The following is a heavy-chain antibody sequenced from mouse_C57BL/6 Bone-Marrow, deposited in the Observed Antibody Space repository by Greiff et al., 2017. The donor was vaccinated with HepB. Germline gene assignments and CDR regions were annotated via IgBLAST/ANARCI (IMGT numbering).Heavy chain of an antibody. J-gene: IGHJ2*01. Sequence: EVQLQESGPELVKPGASVKISCKASGYSFTDYNMNWVKQSHGKSLEWIGVINPNYGTTSYNQKFKGKATLTVDQSSSTAYMQLNSLTSEDSAVYYCASGDYYGSRPRNFDYWGQGTTLTVSS. D-gene: IGHD1-1*01. CDR1: GYSFTDYN. CDR3: ASGDYYGSRPRNFDY. CDR2: INPNYGTT. V-gene: IGHV1-39*01.